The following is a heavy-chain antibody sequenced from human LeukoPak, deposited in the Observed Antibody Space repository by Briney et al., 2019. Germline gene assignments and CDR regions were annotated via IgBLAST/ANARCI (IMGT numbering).Heavy chain of an antibody. J-gene: IGHJ4*02. D-gene: IGHD3-9*01. V-gene: IGHV3-30*18. CDR2: ISYDGSNK. CDR1: GFTFSSYG. CDR3: AKAELYDIVTGYYY. Sequence: PGGSLRLSCAASGFTFSSYGMHWVRQAPGKGLEWVAVISYDGSNKYYADSVKGRFTISRDNSKNTLYLQMNSLRTEDTAVYYCAKAELYDIVTGYYYWGQGTLVTVSS.